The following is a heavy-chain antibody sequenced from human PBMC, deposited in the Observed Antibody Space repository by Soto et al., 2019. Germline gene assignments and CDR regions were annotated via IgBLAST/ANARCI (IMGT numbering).Heavy chain of an antibody. CDR1: GFTFSSYA. CDR3: ATRDQLLDFDC. J-gene: IGHJ4*02. D-gene: IGHD2-2*01. CDR2: ISGSVGST. V-gene: IGHV3-23*01. Sequence: GGSLRLSCAASGFTFSSYAMSWVRQAPGKGLEWVSAISGSVGSTYYADSVKGRFTISRDYSMNPLYLQKNSLRAEDTAVYYCATRDQLLDFDCWGKRPLVTVSS.